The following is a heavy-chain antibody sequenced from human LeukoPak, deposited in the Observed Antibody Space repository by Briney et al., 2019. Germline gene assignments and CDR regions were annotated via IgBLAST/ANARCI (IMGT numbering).Heavy chain of an antibody. CDR1: GGSI. Sequence: SEILSLTCTVSGGSIRQPPGKGLEWIGYLYYSGNTNYNPSLKSRVTISVDTSKNQFSLKLSSVTAADTAVYYCARDYSGSGSRWDYWGQGTLVTVSS. V-gene: IGHV4-59*01. J-gene: IGHJ4*02. D-gene: IGHD3-10*01. CDR2: LYYSGNT. CDR3: ARDYSGSGSRWDY.